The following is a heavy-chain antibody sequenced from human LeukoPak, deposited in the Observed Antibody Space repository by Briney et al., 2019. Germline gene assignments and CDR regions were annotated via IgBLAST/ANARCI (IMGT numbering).Heavy chain of an antibody. V-gene: IGHV4-34*01. Sequence: PSETLSLTCAVYGGSFSGYYWNWIRQPPGKGREWIGEVYHSGSTNYNPSLKSRVTISVDTSKNQFSLKLSSVTVADTAVYYCARATYCSGGNCYKLRYFDLWGRGTLVTVSS. J-gene: IGHJ2*01. D-gene: IGHD2-15*01. CDR3: ARATYCSGGNCYKLRYFDL. CDR1: GGSFSGYY. CDR2: VYHSGST.